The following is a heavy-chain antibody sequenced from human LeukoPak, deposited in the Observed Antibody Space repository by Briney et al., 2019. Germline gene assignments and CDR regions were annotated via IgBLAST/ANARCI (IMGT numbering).Heavy chain of an antibody. CDR3: ARDQYDTWSRRGNFDS. Sequence: PGGSLRLSCAASGFTFDDYAMHWVRQAPGKGLEWVSGISWNSGSIGYVDSVKGRFTISRDNTKNSLYLQMNSLRAEDTAVFYCARDQYDTWSRRGNFDSWGQGTLVIVSS. J-gene: IGHJ4*02. D-gene: IGHD3-3*01. CDR2: ISWNSGSI. CDR1: GFTFDDYA. V-gene: IGHV3-9*01.